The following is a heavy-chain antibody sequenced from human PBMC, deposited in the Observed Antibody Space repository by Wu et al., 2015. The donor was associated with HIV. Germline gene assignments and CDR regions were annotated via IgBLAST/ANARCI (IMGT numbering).Heavy chain of an antibody. CDR2: INPNSGGT. Sequence: QVQLVQSGAEVKKPGASVKVACKASGYTFTDYYIHWLRQAPGQGLEWMGWINPNSGGTNYAQKFQDRVTLTSDTSTTTVHMDLTRLNHDDTAVYYCARSLPAAIISWFDPWGQGTLVTVSS. CDR3: ARSLPAAIISWFDP. V-gene: IGHV1-2*02. J-gene: IGHJ5*02. D-gene: IGHD2-2*01. CDR1: GYTFTDYY.